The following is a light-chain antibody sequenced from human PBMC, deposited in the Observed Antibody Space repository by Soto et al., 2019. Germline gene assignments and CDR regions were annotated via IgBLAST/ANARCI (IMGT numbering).Light chain of an antibody. CDR3: QQHYNTPRT. J-gene: IGKJ1*01. Sequence: DIQMTQSPSSLSASVGDRVTITCRTSQPISDYLNWYQQKPGKAPTLLIYTTSNLQSGVPSRFSGSGSATHFTLTISSLQPEDFATYYCQQHYNTPRTCGQGT. CDR1: QPISDY. V-gene: IGKV1-39*01. CDR2: TTS.